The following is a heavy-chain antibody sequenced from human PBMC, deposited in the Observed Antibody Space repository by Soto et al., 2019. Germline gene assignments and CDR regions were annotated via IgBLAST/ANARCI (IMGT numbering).Heavy chain of an antibody. J-gene: IGHJ4*02. D-gene: IGHD3-9*01. CDR2: INANSGGT. CDR1: GYTFTSYA. CDR3: ARSWGYFDWSQTHFDY. Sequence: ASVKVSCKASGYTFTSYAMHWVRQAPGQRLEWMGWINANSGGTKYSQKFQGRVTMTRDTSVSTAYMELSRLRSDDTAVYYCARSWGYFDWSQTHFDYWGQGTLVTVSS. V-gene: IGHV1-3*01.